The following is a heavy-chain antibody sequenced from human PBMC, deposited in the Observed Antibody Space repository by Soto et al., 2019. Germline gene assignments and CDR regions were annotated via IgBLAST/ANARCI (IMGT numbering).Heavy chain of an antibody. CDR2: IYNSGST. J-gene: IGHJ6*04. V-gene: IGHV4-59*01. CDR1: GASISSYY. Sequence: SETLSLTCTVSGASISSYYWTWIRQPPGKGLEWIGYIYNSGSTNYNPSLNSRVPIQEDTSKNQFSLNLSSLTAADTAVYYCARDGGFYYGMDVWGKGTTVTVSS. CDR3: ARDGGFYYGMDV. D-gene: IGHD3-3*01.